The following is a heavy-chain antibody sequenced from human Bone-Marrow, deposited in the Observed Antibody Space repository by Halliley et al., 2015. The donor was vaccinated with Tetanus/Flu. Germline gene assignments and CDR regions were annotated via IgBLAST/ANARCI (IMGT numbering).Heavy chain of an antibody. CDR3: ANGYFRETGVRGMDV. J-gene: IGHJ6*02. CDR1: GFAFSRYV. V-gene: IGHV3-23*01. CDR2: ISESGGTT. Sequence: SLRLSCAASGFAFSRYVMNWVRRAPGRGLEWVSVISESGGTTYYADSVKGRFTISRDNSKNTLYLQMNTLRAEDTAVYYCANGYFRETGVRGMDVWGQGTPVTVSS. D-gene: IGHD3-22*01.